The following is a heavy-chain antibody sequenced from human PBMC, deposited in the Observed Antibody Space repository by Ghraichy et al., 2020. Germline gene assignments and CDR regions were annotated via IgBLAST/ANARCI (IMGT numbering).Heavy chain of an antibody. Sequence: SETLSLTCTVSGGSISSGGYYWSWIRQHPGKGLEWIGYIYYSGSTYYNPSLKSRVTISVDTSKNQFSLKLSSVTAADTAVYYCAGTTSQSLSDSSGYYGDAFDIWGQGTMVTVSS. V-gene: IGHV4-31*03. J-gene: IGHJ3*02. D-gene: IGHD3-22*01. CDR2: IYYSGST. CDR3: AGTTSQSLSDSSGYYGDAFDI. CDR1: GGSISSGGYY.